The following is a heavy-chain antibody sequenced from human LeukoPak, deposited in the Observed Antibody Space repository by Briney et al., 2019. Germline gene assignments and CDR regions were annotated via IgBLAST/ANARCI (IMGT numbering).Heavy chain of an antibody. CDR2: IYYSGST. D-gene: IGHD3-16*02. CDR3: ASLVYYYYYTDV. Sequence: PSETLSLTCTVSGGSISSGDYYWSWIRQPPGKGLEWIGYIYYSGSTYYNPSLKSRVTISVDTSKNQFSLKLSSVTAADTAVYYCASLVYYYYYTDVWGKGTTVTVSS. CDR1: GGSISSGDYY. J-gene: IGHJ6*03. V-gene: IGHV4-30-4*08.